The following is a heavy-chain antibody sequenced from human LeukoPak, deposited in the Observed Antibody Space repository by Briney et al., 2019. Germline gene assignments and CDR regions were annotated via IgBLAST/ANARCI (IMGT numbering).Heavy chain of an antibody. V-gene: IGHV3-53*01. J-gene: IGHJ4*02. D-gene: IGHD2-2*01. CDR2: IYSGGST. CDR1: GFTVSTYY. CDR3: ARGLGYCTSTTCLLPFDY. Sequence: GGSLRLSCAASGFTVSTYYMTWVRQAPGKGLECVSVIYSGGSTYYADSVKGRFTVSRDNSKNTLYLQMNSLRAEDTAMYYCARGLGYCTSTTCLLPFDYWGQGTLVTVSS.